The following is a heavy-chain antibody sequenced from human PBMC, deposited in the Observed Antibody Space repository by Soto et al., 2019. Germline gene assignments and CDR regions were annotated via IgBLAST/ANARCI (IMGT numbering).Heavy chain of an antibody. CDR1: VDSITTYY. CDR3: ARFSNNWFQTEGMDV. V-gene: IGHV4-4*07. Sequence: XGTLSLTCTVSVDSITTYYWNWIRQPAGKGLEWIGRIDASGNTNYNPSLNSRVTLSVDTSKKQFSLKLTSVTAADTAVYYCARFSNNWFQTEGMDVWGQGTTVTVSS. CDR2: IDASGNT. D-gene: IGHD1-1*01. J-gene: IGHJ6*02.